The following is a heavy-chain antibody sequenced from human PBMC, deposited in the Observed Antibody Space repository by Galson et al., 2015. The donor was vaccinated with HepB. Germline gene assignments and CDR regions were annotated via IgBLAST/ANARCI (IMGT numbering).Heavy chain of an antibody. J-gene: IGHJ3*02. D-gene: IGHD3-3*01. CDR3: ARDRGGITIPAGAFDI. Sequence: SLRLSCAASGFTFSRYWMHWVRQAPGKGLMWVSRINSEDSTTSYADSVKGRFTISRDNAKNTLYLQMNSLRAEDTAVYYCARDRGGITIPAGAFDIWGQGTMVTVSS. V-gene: IGHV3-74*01. CDR1: GFTFSRYW. CDR2: INSEDSTT.